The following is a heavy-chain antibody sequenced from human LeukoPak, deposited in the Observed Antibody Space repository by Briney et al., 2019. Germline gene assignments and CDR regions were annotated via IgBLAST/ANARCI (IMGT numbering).Heavy chain of an antibody. V-gene: IGHV3-23*01. CDR2: ISGSGGST. D-gene: IGHD1-26*01. CDR1: GFTFSSYA. Sequence: GGSLRLSCAASGFTFSSYAMSWVRQAPGKGLEWVSAISGSGGSTYYADSVKGRFTISRDNSKNTLYLQMNSPRAEDTAVYYCAKGVESGSYYGGDDHWGQGTLVTVSS. CDR3: AKGVESGSYYGGDDH. J-gene: IGHJ4*02.